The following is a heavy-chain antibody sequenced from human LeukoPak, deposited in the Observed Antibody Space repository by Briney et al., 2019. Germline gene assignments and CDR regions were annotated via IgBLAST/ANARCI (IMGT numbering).Heavy chain of an antibody. CDR3: AKDWRAHEYNWNDVVPEAFDI. CDR2: ISGSGGST. D-gene: IGHD1-20*01. V-gene: IGHV3-23*01. J-gene: IGHJ3*02. CDR1: GFTSSSYA. Sequence: GGSLRLSCAASGFTSSSYAMSWVRQAPGKGLELVSAISGSGGSTYYADSVKGRFIISRDNSKNTLYLQMNSLRAEDTAVYYCAKDWRAHEYNWNDVVPEAFDIWGQGTMVTVSS.